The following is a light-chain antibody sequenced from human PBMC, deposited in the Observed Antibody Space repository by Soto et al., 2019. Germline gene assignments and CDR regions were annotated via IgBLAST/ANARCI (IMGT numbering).Light chain of an antibody. Sequence: DIQMTQSPSSLSASVGDRVTITCRASQSISIYLNRYQQKPGQAPKLLIYAATSLQSGGPSRFSGSGSGTDFTLTISSLQPEDFEKYYCQPSYSTPQTFGKGT. CDR2: AAT. CDR1: QSISIY. V-gene: IGKV1-39*01. CDR3: QPSYSTPQT. J-gene: IGKJ1*01.